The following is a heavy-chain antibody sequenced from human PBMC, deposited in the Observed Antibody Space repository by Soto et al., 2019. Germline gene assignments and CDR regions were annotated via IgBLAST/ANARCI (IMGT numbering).Heavy chain of an antibody. CDR2: IYYSGST. J-gene: IGHJ5*02. D-gene: IGHD3-22*01. V-gene: IGHV4-59*01. CDR1: GASISRYY. Sequence: SETLSLTCTVSGASISRYYWSWIRQPPGKGLEWIGYIYYSGSTNYNPSLKSRVTISIDTSKTHFSLKLRSVTAADTAVYYCASIYDSSGYYYGNNWFDPWGQGTLVTVSS. CDR3: ASIYDSSGYYYGNNWFDP.